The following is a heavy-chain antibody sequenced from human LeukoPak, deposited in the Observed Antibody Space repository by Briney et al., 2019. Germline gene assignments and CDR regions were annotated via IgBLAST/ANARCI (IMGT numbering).Heavy chain of an antibody. CDR3: ARELTGYGQQY. Sequence: GGSLRLSCAASGFTFSDFAMHWVRQAPGKGLEWVAIISYDGSNQYYADSVKGRFTISRDSSQNTLYLQMNSLRAEDTAVYYCARELTGYGQQYWGQGTLVTVSS. CDR1: GFTFSDFA. J-gene: IGHJ4*02. CDR2: ISYDGSNQ. V-gene: IGHV3-30*04. D-gene: IGHD3-9*01.